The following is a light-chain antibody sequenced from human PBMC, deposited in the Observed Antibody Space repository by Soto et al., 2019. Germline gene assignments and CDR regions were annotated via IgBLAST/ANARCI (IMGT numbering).Light chain of an antibody. Sequence: EIVLTQSPGTLSLSPGERATLSCRASQSVTSSYLAWYQQKPGQAPRLLIYGAYNRATGIPDRFSGSGSGTDFTLTIIRLEPEDFAVYYCQEYGSSRTFGLGTKVEIK. CDR3: QEYGSSRT. CDR1: QSVTSSY. J-gene: IGKJ1*01. CDR2: GAY. V-gene: IGKV3-20*01.